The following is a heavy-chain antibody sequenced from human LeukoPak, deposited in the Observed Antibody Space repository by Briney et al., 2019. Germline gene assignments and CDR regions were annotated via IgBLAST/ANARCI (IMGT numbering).Heavy chain of an antibody. CDR3: VHGPGSGSYYPFDY. CDR2: INPDGRSP. Sequence: GGSLRLSCAASGFTLSNTWMHWVRQAPGKGLEWVSRINPDGRSPSYADSVEGRFTSSRDNAKSTLYLQMSSLRAEDTAVYYCVHGPGSGSYYPFDYWGQGTLVTVSS. D-gene: IGHD3-10*01. V-gene: IGHV3-74*01. CDR1: GFTLSNTW. J-gene: IGHJ4*02.